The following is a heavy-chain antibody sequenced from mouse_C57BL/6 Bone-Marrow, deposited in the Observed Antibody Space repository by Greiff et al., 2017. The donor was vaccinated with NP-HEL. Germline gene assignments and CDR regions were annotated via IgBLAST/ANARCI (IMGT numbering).Heavy chain of an antibody. D-gene: IGHD2-4*01. CDR2: ISDGGSYT. V-gene: IGHV5-4*01. J-gene: IGHJ3*01. CDR3: ARDLDDYDGVFAY. CDR1: GFTFSSYA. Sequence: EVMLVESGGGLVKPGGSLKLSCAASGFTFSSYAMSWVRQTPEKRLEWVATISDGGSYTYYPDNVKGRFTISRDNAKNNLYLQMSHLKSEDTAMYYCARDLDDYDGVFAYWGQGTLVTVSA.